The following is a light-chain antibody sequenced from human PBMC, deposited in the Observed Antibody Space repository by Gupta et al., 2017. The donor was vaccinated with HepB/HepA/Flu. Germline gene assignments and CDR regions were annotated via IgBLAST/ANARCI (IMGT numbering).Light chain of an antibody. V-gene: IGLV3-1*01. Sequence: SYELTQPPSVSVSPGQTASITCSGDKLGDKYACWYQQKPGQSPELVIYQDSKRPSGIPERFSGSNSGNTATLTISGTQAMDEADYYCQAWDSSTAAVFGGGTKLTVL. CDR1: KLGDKY. CDR2: QDS. CDR3: QAWDSSTAAV. J-gene: IGLJ2*01.